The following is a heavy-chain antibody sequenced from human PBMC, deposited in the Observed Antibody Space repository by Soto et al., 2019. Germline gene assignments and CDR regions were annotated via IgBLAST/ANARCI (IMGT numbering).Heavy chain of an antibody. CDR3: AKEPLATYRSSSPAFDY. D-gene: IGHD6-13*01. CDR1: VFTFSSYG. J-gene: IGHJ4*02. V-gene: IGHV3-30*18. CDR2: ISYDGSNK. Sequence: QVQLVESGGGVVQPGRSLRLSCAASVFTFSSYGMHWVRQAPGKGLEWVAVISYDGSNKYYADSVKGRFTISRDNSKNTLYLQMNSLGAEDTAVYSCAKEPLATYRSSSPAFDYWGQGTLVTVSS.